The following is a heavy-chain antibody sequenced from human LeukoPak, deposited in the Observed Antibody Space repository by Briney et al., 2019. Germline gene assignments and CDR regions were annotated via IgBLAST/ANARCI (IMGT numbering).Heavy chain of an antibody. CDR3: ARTLSTMSFDY. CDR2: IYYSGSS. V-gene: IGHV4-61*01. CDR1: GGSISSSSYY. J-gene: IGHJ4*02. Sequence: SETLSLTCTVSGGSISSSSYYWSWIRQPPGKGLEWIGYIYYSGSSNYNPSLKSRVTISVDTSKNQFSLNLSSVIAADTAVYYCARTLSTMSFDYWGQGTLVTVSS. D-gene: IGHD3-10*02.